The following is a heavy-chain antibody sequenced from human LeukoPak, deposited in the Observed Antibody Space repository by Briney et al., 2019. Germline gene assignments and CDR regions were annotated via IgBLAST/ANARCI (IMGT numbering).Heavy chain of an antibody. CDR3: ARTRRPCSGGSCYSGFDY. Sequence: ASVKVSCKASGYTFTSYDINWVRQAPGQGLEWMGWISGYNGNTNYAQKLQGRVTMTTDTSTSTAYMELRSLRSDDTAVYYCARTRRPCSGGSCYSGFDYWGQGTLVTVSS. CDR1: GYTFTSYD. CDR2: ISGYNGNT. V-gene: IGHV1-18*01. J-gene: IGHJ4*02. D-gene: IGHD2-15*01.